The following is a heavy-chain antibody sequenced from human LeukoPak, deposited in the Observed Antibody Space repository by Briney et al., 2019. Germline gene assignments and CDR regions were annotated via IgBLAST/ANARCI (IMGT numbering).Heavy chain of an antibody. CDR2: IWYDGTNK. D-gene: IGHD3-22*01. CDR3: ARDTTSDYYENSGPDY. CDR1: GFTFSSYG. Sequence: GGSLRLSCAASGFTFSSYGMHWVRQAPGRGLEWVAVIWYDGTNKYYEDSVKGRFTISRDNSKNTLYLQMNSLRAEDTAVYYCARDTTSDYYENSGPDYWGQGTLVTVSS. J-gene: IGHJ4*02. V-gene: IGHV3-33*01.